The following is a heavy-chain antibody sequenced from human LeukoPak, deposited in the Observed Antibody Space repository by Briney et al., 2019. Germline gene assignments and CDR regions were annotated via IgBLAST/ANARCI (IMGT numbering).Heavy chain of an antibody. CDR2: ISGSGGST. CDR3: AKNRICSSTSCYRGLYYYYGMDV. D-gene: IGHD2-2*01. CDR1: GFTFSSYA. V-gene: IGHV3-23*01. Sequence: GGSLRLSCAASGFTFSSYAMSWVRQAPGKGLEWVSAISGSGGSTYYADSVKGRFTISRDNPKNTLYLQMNSLRAEDTAVYYCAKNRICSSTSCYRGLYYYYGMDVWGQGTTVTVSS. J-gene: IGHJ6*02.